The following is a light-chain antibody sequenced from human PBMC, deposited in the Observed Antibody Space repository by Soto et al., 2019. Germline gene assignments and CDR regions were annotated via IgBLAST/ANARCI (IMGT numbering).Light chain of an antibody. CDR2: DVS. CDR1: SSDVGAYDY. V-gene: IGLV2-14*03. CDR3: SSYSTSATPVV. Sequence: QSVLNQPASVSGSPGQSITISCTGTSSDVGAYDYVSWYQQRPGKAPKPIIYDVSNRPSGVSIRFSGSKSGNTASLTISGLQAEEEADYYCSSYSTSATPVVFGGGPQLTVL. J-gene: IGLJ2*01.